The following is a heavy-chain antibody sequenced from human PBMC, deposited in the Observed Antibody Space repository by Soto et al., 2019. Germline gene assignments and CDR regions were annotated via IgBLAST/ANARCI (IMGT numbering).Heavy chain of an antibody. CDR3: ARSGSGGDYYYD. CDR2: INAGNGNT. CDR1: GYTFTSYA. J-gene: IGHJ4*02. D-gene: IGHD2-21*02. Sequence: ASVKVSCKASGYTFTSYAMHRVRQAPGQRLEWMGWINAGNGNTKYSQKFQGRVTITRDTSASTAYMELSSLRSEDTAVYYCARSGSGGDYYYDWGKGTLVTVAS. V-gene: IGHV1-3*01.